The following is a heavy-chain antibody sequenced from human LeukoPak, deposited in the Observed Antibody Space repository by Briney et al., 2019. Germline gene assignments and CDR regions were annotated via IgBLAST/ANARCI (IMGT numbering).Heavy chain of an antibody. D-gene: IGHD6-19*01. V-gene: IGHV3-7*04. Sequence: GGSLRLSCAASGFTFTGYWMSWVRQAPGKGLEWVAYIKQDGSEKYYVDSVKGRFTISRDNAKNSLYLQMNSLGAEDTAVYYCARGPSSGRSLGYWGQGTLVTVSS. J-gene: IGHJ4*02. CDR2: IKQDGSEK. CDR3: ARGPSSGRSLGY. CDR1: GFTFTGYW.